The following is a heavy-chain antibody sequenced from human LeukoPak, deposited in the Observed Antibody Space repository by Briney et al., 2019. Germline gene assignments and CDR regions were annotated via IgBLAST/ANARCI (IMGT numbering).Heavy chain of an antibody. CDR1: GFTSSSYG. J-gene: IGHJ3*02. V-gene: IGHV3-33*01. CDR2: IWYDGSNK. CDR3: AREQTTSATTYDGFDM. D-gene: IGHD1-1*01. Sequence: GGSLRLSCAASGFTSSSYGMHWVRQAPGKGLEWVAVIWYDGSNKDYADSVKGRFTVSRDNSKNTLYLQMNSLRVEDTAVYYCAREQTTSATTYDGFDMWGQGTMVSVSS.